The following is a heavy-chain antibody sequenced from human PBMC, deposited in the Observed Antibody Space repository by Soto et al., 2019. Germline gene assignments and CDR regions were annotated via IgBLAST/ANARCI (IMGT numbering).Heavy chain of an antibody. J-gene: IGHJ4*02. CDR3: ARRHSSNWDGLDY. V-gene: IGHV4-38-2*01. CDR2: IYHTGST. D-gene: IGHD6-13*01. Sequence: SETLSLTCAVSGYSISNGYYWGWIRQPPGKGLEWIGSIYHTGSTYYNPSLKSRVTVSVDTSKNQFSLKLSSVTAADTAVYYCARRHSSNWDGLDYWGQGTLVTVSS. CDR1: GYSISNGYY.